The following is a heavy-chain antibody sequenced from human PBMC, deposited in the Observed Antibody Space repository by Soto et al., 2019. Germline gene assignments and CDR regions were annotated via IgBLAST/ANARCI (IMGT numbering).Heavy chain of an antibody. CDR1: GFTFSSSA. V-gene: IGHV3-23*01. J-gene: IGHJ4*02. D-gene: IGHD6-19*01. CDR3: ATHPNPYSSGWYADYFDY. Sequence: GGSLRLSCAASGFTFSSSAMSWVRQAPGKGLEWESAISGSGGSTDYAAPVKGRFTIARDNSKNTLYLQMNSLRAEDTAVYYCATHPNPYSSGWYADYFDYWGQGTLVTVSS. CDR2: ISGSGGST.